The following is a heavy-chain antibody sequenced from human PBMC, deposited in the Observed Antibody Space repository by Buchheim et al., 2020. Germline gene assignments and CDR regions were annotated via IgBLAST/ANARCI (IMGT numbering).Heavy chain of an antibody. CDR2: LWSDGTKK. CDR3: ARASVLYSYGRGPFLDP. Sequence: VQLVESGGGLVKPGGSLRLSCAASGFTFSSYSMNWVRQAPGKGLEWVAVLWSDGTKKYYADSVKGRFTISRDNAKNSLYLQMNSLRDEDTAVYYCARASVLYSYGRGPFLDPWGQGTL. D-gene: IGHD5-18*01. J-gene: IGHJ5*02. V-gene: IGHV3-33*08. CDR1: GFTFSSYS.